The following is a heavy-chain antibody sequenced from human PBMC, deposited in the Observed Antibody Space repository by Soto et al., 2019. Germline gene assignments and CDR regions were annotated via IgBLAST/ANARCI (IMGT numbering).Heavy chain of an antibody. J-gene: IGHJ5*02. V-gene: IGHV4-59*01. Sequence: SETLSLTCTVSGGSISSYYWSWIRQPPGKGLEWIGYIYYSGSTNYNPSLKSRVTISVDTSKNQFSLKLSSVTAADTAVYYCARVFYDSSGYLGWFEPWGQGTMVTVSS. CDR1: GGSISSYY. D-gene: IGHD3-22*01. CDR2: IYYSGST. CDR3: ARVFYDSSGYLGWFEP.